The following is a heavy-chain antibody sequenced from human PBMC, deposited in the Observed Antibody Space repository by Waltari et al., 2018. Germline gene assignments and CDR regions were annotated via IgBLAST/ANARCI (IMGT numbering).Heavy chain of an antibody. CDR2: INGDGRST. Sequence: EVQLVESGGGSVQPGGSLRLSCAASGFLFSSYWMHWVRQGPGEGLVCVSRINGDGRSTTDADSVQGRFTTTRDNAKNTLYLEMNSLRTEDTGVYYCAREENYDYAMDVWGQGTTVTVSS. CDR1: GFLFSSYW. V-gene: IGHV3-74*01. CDR3: AREENYDYAMDV. J-gene: IGHJ6*02.